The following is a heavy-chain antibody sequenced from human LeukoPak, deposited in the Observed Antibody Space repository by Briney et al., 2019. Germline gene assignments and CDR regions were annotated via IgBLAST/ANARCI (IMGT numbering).Heavy chain of an antibody. Sequence: GASVKVSCKASGYTFTGYYMHWVRQTPGQGLEWMGWINPNSGGTNYAQKFQGRVTMTRDTSISTAYMELSSLRSEDTAVYYCARRSLVVRNFDYWGQGTLVTVSS. CDR3: ARRSLVVRNFDY. J-gene: IGHJ4*02. CDR1: GYTFTGYY. D-gene: IGHD6-6*01. V-gene: IGHV1-2*02. CDR2: INPNSGGT.